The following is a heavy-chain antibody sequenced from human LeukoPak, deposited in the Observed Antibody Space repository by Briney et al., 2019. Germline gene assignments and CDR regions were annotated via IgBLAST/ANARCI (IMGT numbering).Heavy chain of an antibody. J-gene: IGHJ6*02. CDR2: ISSSGGTI. CDR1: GFTFSSYE. V-gene: IGHV3-48*03. D-gene: IGHD2-2*01. CDR3: ARDLSYCTITSCSYYYYGMDV. Sequence: QAGGSLRLSCSASGFTFSSYEMNWVRQAPGKGLEWVSYISSSGGTIYYADSVKGRFTISGDNAKNSLYLQMNSLRAEDTAVYYCARDLSYCTITSCSYYYYGMDVWGQGTTVTVSS.